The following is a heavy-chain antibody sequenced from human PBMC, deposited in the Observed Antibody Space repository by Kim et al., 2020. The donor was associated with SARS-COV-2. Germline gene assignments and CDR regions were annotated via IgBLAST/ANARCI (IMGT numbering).Heavy chain of an antibody. CDR3: ARETKWDFWSGYGTYNWFDP. CDR1: GFTFSSYW. D-gene: IGHD3-3*01. V-gene: IGHV3-74*01. CDR2: INSDGSST. J-gene: IGHJ5*02. Sequence: GGSLRLSCAASGFTFSSYWMHWVRQAPGKGLVWVSRINSDGSSTSYADSVKGRFTISRDNAKNTLYLQMNSLRAEDTAVYYCARETKWDFWSGYGTYNWFDPWGQGTLVTVSS.